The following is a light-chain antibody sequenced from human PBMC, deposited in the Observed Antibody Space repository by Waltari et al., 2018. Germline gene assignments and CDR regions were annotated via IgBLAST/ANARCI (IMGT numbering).Light chain of an antibody. CDR1: QSISSY. V-gene: IGKV1-39*01. CDR2: AAS. J-gene: IGKJ2*01. CDR3: QQSYSNPYT. Sequence: IQMTQSPSSLSTSVGDRVTITCRESQSISSYLRWYQLKGEKAHKLLIYAASSLQSGVPSRFSGSGFATDLTLTINSLQPEDFATYYCQQSYSNPYTFGQGTKLEIK.